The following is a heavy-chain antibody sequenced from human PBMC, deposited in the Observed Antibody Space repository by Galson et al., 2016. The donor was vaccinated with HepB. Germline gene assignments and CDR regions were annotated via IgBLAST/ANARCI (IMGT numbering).Heavy chain of an antibody. CDR2: IYTTGST. V-gene: IGHV4-61*02. Sequence: TLSLTCIVSGDSIISDSYHYWSWIRQPVGKGLEWVGLIYTTGSTSYSPSLKSRLTMSLDTSKNQFSLELGSVTAADTAIYYCGREFGSWGQGTLVTV. CDR1: GDSIISDSYHY. D-gene: IGHD3-16*01. J-gene: IGHJ4*02. CDR3: GREFGS.